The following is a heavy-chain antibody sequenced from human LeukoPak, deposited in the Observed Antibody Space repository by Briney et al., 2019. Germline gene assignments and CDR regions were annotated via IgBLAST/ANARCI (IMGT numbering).Heavy chain of an antibody. J-gene: IGHJ3*02. CDR3: ARYQLLYLGAFDI. CDR1: GGSFSVYY. D-gene: IGHD2-2*02. CDR2: INHSGST. V-gene: IGHV4-34*01. Sequence: SETLSLTCAVYGGSFSVYYWSWIRQPPGKGLEWIGEINHSGSTNYNPSLKSRVTISVVTSKNQFSLKLSSVTAADTAVYYCARYQLLYLGAFDIWGQGTMVTVSS.